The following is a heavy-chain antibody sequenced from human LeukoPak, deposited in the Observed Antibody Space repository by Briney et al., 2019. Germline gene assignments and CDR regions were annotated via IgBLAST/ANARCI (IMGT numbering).Heavy chain of an antibody. D-gene: IGHD4-17*01. V-gene: IGHV3-23*01. CDR3: AKDPNGDYIGAFDI. Sequence: GGSLRLSCAASGFDFSAYGMNWVRQAPGKGLEWVSAIGGSGATIYYADSVRGRFTISRDNFKNTMYLQMSSLRAEDTAVYYCAKDPNGDYIGAFDIWGQGTMVTVSS. CDR2: IGGSGATI. CDR1: GFDFSAYG. J-gene: IGHJ3*02.